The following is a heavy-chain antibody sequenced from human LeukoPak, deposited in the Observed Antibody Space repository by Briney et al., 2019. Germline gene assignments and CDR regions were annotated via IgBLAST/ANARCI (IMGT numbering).Heavy chain of an antibody. CDR2: INPNSGGT. Sequence: SVKVSCKAAGYTFSDYYMYWVRQAPGQGLERMGRINPNSGGTNYAQKFQGRVTMTRDTSISTAYMELSRLRSDDTAVYYCARSDNSGYYYSYWGQGTLVTVSS. CDR1: GYTFSDYY. J-gene: IGHJ4*02. V-gene: IGHV1-2*06. D-gene: IGHD3-22*01. CDR3: ARSDNSGYYYSY.